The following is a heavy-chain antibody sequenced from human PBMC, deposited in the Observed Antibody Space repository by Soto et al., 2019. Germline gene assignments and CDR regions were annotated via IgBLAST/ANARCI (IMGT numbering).Heavy chain of an antibody. J-gene: IGHJ6*02. V-gene: IGHV1-3*01. D-gene: IGHD2-15*01. Sequence: GASVKVSCKASGYTFTSYAMHWVRQAPGQRLEWMGWINAGNGNTKYSQKFQGRVTITRDTSASTAYMELSSLRSEDTAVYYCARVCSGGSCYPHYYYYYGMDVWGQGTTVTVSS. CDR2: INAGNGNT. CDR3: ARVCSGGSCYPHYYYYYGMDV. CDR1: GYTFTSYA.